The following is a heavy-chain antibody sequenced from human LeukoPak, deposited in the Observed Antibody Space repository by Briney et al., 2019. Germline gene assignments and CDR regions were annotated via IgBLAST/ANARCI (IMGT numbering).Heavy chain of an antibody. CDR3: ARHANPYSSNWFDY. CDR1: GDYISSSY. Sequence: SETLSLTCTVFGDYISSSYWNWIRQPPGKGLEWIGYFYYSGSTNYNPSLKSRVTISVDTSRNQFSLKLSSVTAADTAVYYCARHANPYSSNWFDYWGQGTLVTVSS. D-gene: IGHD6-13*01. CDR2: FYYSGST. J-gene: IGHJ4*02. V-gene: IGHV4-59*08.